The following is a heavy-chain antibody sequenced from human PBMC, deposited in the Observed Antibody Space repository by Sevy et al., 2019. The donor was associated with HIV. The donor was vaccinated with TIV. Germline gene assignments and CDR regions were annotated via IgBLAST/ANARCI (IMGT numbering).Heavy chain of an antibody. V-gene: IGHV3-30-3*01. CDR1: GFTFSSYA. D-gene: IGHD3-16*02. Sequence: GALRLSCAASGFTFSSYAMHWVRQAPGKGLEWVAVISYDGSNKYYADSVKGRFTISRDNSKNTLYLQMNSLRAEDTAVYYCARDNGGVITERGYFYYGMDVWGQGTTVTVSS. J-gene: IGHJ6*02. CDR2: ISYDGSNK. CDR3: ARDNGGVITERGYFYYGMDV.